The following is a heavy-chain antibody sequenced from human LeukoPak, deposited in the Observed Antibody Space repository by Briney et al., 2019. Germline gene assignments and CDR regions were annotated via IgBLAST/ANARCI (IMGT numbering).Heavy chain of an antibody. J-gene: IGHJ4*02. CDR2: INHSGST. Sequence: SETLSLTCAVYGGSFSGYYWSWIRQPPGKGLEWIGEINHSGSTNYNPSLKSRVTISVDTSKNQFSLKLSSVTAADTVVYYCARGRGYYDSSGYYPTAAPLDYWGQGTLVTVSS. CDR1: GGSFSGYY. V-gene: IGHV4-34*01. D-gene: IGHD3-22*01. CDR3: ARGRGYYDSSGYYPTAAPLDY.